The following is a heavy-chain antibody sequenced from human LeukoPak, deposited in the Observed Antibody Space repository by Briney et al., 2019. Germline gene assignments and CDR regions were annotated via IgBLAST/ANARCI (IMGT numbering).Heavy chain of an antibody. CDR1: GGSFSGYY. CDR3: ARVVPATKWSNWFDP. J-gene: IGHJ5*02. D-gene: IGHD2-2*01. V-gene: IGHV4-34*01. Sequence: SETLSLTCAVYGGSFSGYYWSWIRQPPGKGLEWIGEISHSGSTNYNPSLKSRVTISVDTSKNQFSLKLSSVTAADTAVYYCARVVPATKWSNWFDPWGQGTLVTVSS. CDR2: ISHSGST.